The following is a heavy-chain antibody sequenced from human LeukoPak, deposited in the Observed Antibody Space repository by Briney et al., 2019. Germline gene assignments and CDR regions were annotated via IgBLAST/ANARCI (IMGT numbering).Heavy chain of an antibody. CDR1: GGSISGYY. V-gene: IGHV4-59*01. CDR3: ARDSPMVRGLIGYFDL. D-gene: IGHD3-10*01. CDR2: IYYSGST. J-gene: IGHJ2*01. Sequence: SETLSLTCTVSGGSISGYYWSWIRQPPGKGLEWIGYIYYSGSTNYNPSLKSRVTISVDTSKNQFALNLTSVTAADTAEYYCARDSPMVRGLIGYFDLWGRGTLVTVSS.